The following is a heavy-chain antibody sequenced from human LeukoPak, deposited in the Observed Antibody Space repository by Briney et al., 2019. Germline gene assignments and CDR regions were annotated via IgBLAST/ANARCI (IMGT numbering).Heavy chain of an antibody. CDR2: TYYRSKWYN. CDR3: ARDENQVRGVIAPFDY. CDR1: GDSVSSNSAA. J-gene: IGHJ4*02. Sequence: SQTLSLTCAISGDSVSSNSAAWNWLRQSPSRGLEWLGRTYYRSKWYNDYAVSVKSRITINPDTSKNQFSLQLNSVTPEDTAVYYCARDENQVRGVIAPFDYWGQGTLVTVSS. V-gene: IGHV6-1*01. D-gene: IGHD3-16*02.